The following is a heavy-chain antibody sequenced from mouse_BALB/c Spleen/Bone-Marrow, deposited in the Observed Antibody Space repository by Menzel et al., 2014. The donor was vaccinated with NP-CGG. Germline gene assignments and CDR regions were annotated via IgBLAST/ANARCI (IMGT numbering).Heavy chain of an antibody. V-gene: IGHV1S40*01. CDR1: GYIFITHW. Sequence: VQLQQSGPELVRPGASVKLSCKASGYIFITHWMNWVKQRPGQGLEWIGQIFPASGSTNYNEMFEGKATLTVDTSSSTAHMQLSSLTSGDSAVYYCASYVDGGPFWYFDVWGAGTTLTVSS. J-gene: IGHJ1*01. D-gene: IGHD2-13*01. CDR2: IFPASGST. CDR3: ASYVDGGPFWYFDV.